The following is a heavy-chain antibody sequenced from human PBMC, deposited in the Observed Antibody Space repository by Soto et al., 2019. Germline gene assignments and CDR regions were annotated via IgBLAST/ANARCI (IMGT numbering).Heavy chain of an antibody. CDR3: ARDRGTTVVTRGAFDI. D-gene: IGHD4-17*01. J-gene: IGHJ3*02. CDR1: GYTFTSYG. V-gene: IGHV1-18*04. Sequence: ASVKVSCKASGYTFTSYGISWVRQAPGQGLEWMGWISAYNGNTNYAQKLQGRVTMTTDTSTSTAYMELRSLRPDDTAVYYCARDRGTTVVTRGAFDIWGQGTMVTVSS. CDR2: ISAYNGNT.